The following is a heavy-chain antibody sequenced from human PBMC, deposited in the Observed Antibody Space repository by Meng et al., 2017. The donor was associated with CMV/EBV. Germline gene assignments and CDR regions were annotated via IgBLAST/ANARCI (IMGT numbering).Heavy chain of an antibody. CDR2: ISGSGGST. J-gene: IGHJ4*02. CDR3: AKVLLRFLEWLSPNFDY. V-gene: IGHV3-23*01. CDR1: GFTFSSYA. D-gene: IGHD3-3*01. Sequence: GGSLRLSCAASGFTFSSYAMSWVRQAPGKGPEWVSAISGSGGSTYYADSVKGRFTISRDNSRNTLYLQMNSLRAEDTAVYYCAKVLLRFLEWLSPNFDYWGQGTLVTVSS.